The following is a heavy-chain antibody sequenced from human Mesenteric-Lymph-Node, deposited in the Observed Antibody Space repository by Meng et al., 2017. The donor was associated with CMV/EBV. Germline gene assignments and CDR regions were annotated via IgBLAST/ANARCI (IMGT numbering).Heavy chain of an antibody. CDR3: AYGDGMDV. J-gene: IGHJ6*02. CDR1: GFTFSNYG. V-gene: IGHV3-30*02. Sequence: GESLKISCAASGFTFSNYGMHWVRQAPGKGLEWVAFIRYDGSNKYYADSVKGRFTISRDNSKNTLYLQMNSLRAEDTAVYYCAYGDGMDVWGQGTTVTVS. D-gene: IGHD3-10*01. CDR2: IRYDGSNK.